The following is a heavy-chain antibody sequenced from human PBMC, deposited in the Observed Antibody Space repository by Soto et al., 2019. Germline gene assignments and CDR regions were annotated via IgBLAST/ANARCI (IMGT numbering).Heavy chain of an antibody. CDR1: GGTFSSYA. CDR2: IIPIFGTA. J-gene: IGHJ5*02. Sequence: QVQLVQSGAEVKKPGSSVKVSCKASGGTFSSYAISWVRQAPGQGLEWMGGIIPIFGTANYAQKFQDRVTITAEESTSTGYMELSSLRSEDTAVYYCSRVQYSSSWLNKFDPWGQGTLVTVSS. D-gene: IGHD6-13*01. V-gene: IGHV1-69*01. CDR3: SRVQYSSSWLNKFDP.